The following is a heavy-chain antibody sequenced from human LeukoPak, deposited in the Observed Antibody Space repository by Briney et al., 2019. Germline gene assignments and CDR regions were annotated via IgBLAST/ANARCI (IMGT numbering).Heavy chain of an antibody. CDR3: AKANSITIFGVISPVDY. CDR2: ISGSGGNT. V-gene: IGHV3-23*01. Sequence: GGSLRLSCAVSRFTFSTYVMSWVRQAPGKGLEWVSAISGSGGNTYYADSVKGRFTISRDNSKNTLYLQMNSLRAEDTAVYYCAKANSITIFGVISPVDYWGQGTLVTVSS. D-gene: IGHD3-3*01. CDR1: RFTFSTYV. J-gene: IGHJ4*02.